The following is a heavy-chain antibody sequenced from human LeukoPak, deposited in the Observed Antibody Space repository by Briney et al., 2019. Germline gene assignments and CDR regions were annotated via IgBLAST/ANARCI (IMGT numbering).Heavy chain of an antibody. J-gene: IGHJ4*02. V-gene: IGHV4-34*01. CDR2: INHSGSSGIT. CDR1: GGSFSGYY. D-gene: IGHD7-27*01. CDR3: ARGRSNRDS. Sequence: SETLSLTCAVYGGSFSGYYWTWIRQAPGKGLEWIGEINHSGSSGITNYNPSLKSRVTISVDTSRKQSFLKLSSVTVADTAVYYCARGRSNRDSWGQGTLVTVSS.